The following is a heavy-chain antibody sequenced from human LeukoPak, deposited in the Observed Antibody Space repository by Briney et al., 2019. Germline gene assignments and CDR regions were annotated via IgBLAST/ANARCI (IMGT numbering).Heavy chain of an antibody. CDR3: ARDQMIRVVAGRPNSGNYYPLDY. Sequence: KASQTLSLTCAISGDSVSSNSAAWNWIRQSPSRGLEWLVMTFYRANSYNDYAISVKSRITINPDTSKNQFSLQLNSVTPEDTAVYYCARDQMIRVVAGRPNSGNYYPLDYWGQGTVVTVSS. V-gene: IGHV6-1*01. D-gene: IGHD1-26*01. CDR1: GDSVSSNSAA. J-gene: IGHJ4*02. CDR2: TFYRANSYN.